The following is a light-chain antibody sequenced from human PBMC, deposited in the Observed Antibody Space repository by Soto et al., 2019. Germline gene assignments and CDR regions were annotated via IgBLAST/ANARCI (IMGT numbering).Light chain of an antibody. CDR1: SSDVGGYKS. Sequence: QSALTQYASVSGSPGQSITISCTGTSSDVGGYKSVSWYQQHPGKAPKLMIYDVNNRPSGVSNRFSGSKSGNTASLTISGLQAEDEADYYCSSYTTSSTLIFGGGTKVTVL. CDR2: DVN. V-gene: IGLV2-14*01. CDR3: SSYTTSSTLI. J-gene: IGLJ2*01.